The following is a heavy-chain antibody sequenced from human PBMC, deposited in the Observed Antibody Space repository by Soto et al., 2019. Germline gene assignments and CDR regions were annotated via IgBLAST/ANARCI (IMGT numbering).Heavy chain of an antibody. Sequence: PGGSLRLSCAASGFTFSSYEMNWVRQAPGKGLEWVSYISSSGSTIYYADSVKGRFTISRGNAKNSLYLQMNSLRAEDTAVYYCARESEDLTSNFDYWGQGTLVTVSS. V-gene: IGHV3-48*03. CDR2: ISSSGSTI. CDR3: ARESEDLTSNFDY. J-gene: IGHJ4*02. CDR1: GFTFSSYE.